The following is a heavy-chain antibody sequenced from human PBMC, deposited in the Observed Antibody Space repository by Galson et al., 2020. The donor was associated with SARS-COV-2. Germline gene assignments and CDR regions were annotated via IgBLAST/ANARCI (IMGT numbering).Heavy chain of an antibody. V-gene: IGHV2-70*11. Sequence: SGPTLVKPTQTLTLTCTFSGFSLSTSGLCVSWFRQPPGKPLEWLARIAWDDDKYYSTSLKTRPTIPKDTAKNQVVLTRTNMDPVDTATYYCARFTTTTGVDYWGQGTLVTGSS. J-gene: IGHJ4*02. D-gene: IGHD4-17*01. CDR2: IAWDDDK. CDR1: GFSLSTSGLC. CDR3: ARFTTTTGVDY.